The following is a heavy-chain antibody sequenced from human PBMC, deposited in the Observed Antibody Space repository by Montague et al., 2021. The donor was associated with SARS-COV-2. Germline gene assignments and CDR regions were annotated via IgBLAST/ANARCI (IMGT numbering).Heavy chain of an antibody. CDR1: GGSISSYY. Sequence: SETLSLTCTVSGGSISSYYWSWIRQPPGKGLEWIGYIYYSGSTNYNPSPKSRVTISVDTSKNQFSLKLSSVTAADMAVYDCAGEGMVRGSYYYYGMDVWGQGTTVTVSS. J-gene: IGHJ6*02. V-gene: IGHV4-59*01. D-gene: IGHD3-10*01. CDR2: IYYSGST. CDR3: AGEGMVRGSYYYYGMDV.